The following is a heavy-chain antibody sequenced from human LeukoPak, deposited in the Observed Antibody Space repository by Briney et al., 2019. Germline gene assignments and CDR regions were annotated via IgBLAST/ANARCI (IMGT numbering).Heavy chain of an antibody. Sequence: PSETLSLTCPVSGYSISSGYYWGWIRQPPGKGLEWIGSIYHSGSTYYNPSLKSRVTISVDTSKNQFSLKLSSVTAADTAVYYCARQVGAYAFDIWGQGTMVTVSS. V-gene: IGHV4-38-2*01. J-gene: IGHJ3*02. CDR1: GYSISSGYY. CDR3: ARQVGAYAFDI. CDR2: IYHSGST. D-gene: IGHD1-26*01.